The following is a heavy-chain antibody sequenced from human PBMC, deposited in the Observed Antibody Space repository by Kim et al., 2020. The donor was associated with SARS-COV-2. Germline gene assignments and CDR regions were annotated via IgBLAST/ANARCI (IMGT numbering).Heavy chain of an antibody. Sequence: SQTLALTCAISGDSVSSNNAAWNWIRQSPSRGLEWLGRTYVRSNWYSDYSVSVKSRITINPDTSKNQFSLQLNSVTPEDTAVYFCARDQGALNSWGQGTLVTVSS. CDR3: ARDQGALNS. J-gene: IGHJ4*02. V-gene: IGHV6-1*01. CDR1: GDSVSSNNAA. D-gene: IGHD1-26*01. CDR2: TYVRSNWYS.